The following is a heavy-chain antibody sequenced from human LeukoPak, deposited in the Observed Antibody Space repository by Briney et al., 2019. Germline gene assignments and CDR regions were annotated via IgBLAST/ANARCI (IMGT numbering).Heavy chain of an antibody. CDR1: GGTFSSDA. D-gene: IGHD3-3*01. Sequence: ASVKVSCKASGGTFSSDAISWVRQAPGQGLEWMGGIIPIFGTPNYAQQFAGRVTITADESSSTAYMELRSMRSEDTAVYYCARVGDFWSGYPQRNWFDPWGQGTLVTVSS. CDR2: IIPIFGTP. J-gene: IGHJ5*02. V-gene: IGHV1-69*13. CDR3: ARVGDFWSGYPQRNWFDP.